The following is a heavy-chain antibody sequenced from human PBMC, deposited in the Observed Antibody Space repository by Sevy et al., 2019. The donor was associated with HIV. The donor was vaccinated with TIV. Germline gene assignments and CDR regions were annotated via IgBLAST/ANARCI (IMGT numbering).Heavy chain of an antibody. D-gene: IGHD1-1*01. Sequence: ASVKVSCKASGGTFSSYAISWVRQAPGQGLEWMGGIIPILGTANYAQKFKGRVTITADESTSIAYMELSSLSSEDTAVYYGARTGTELEPPFRREDYYGMDDWGQGTAVTVSS. V-gene: IGHV1-69*13. CDR2: IIPILGTA. J-gene: IGHJ6*02. CDR1: GGTFSSYA. CDR3: ARTGTELEPPFRREDYYGMDD.